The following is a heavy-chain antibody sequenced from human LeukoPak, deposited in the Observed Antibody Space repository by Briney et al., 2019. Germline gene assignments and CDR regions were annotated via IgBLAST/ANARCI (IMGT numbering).Heavy chain of an antibody. CDR1: GGSISSGSYY. J-gene: IGHJ4*02. CDR2: IYTSGST. Sequence: PSETLSLTCTVSGGSISSGSYYWSWIRQPAGKGLEWIGRIYTSGSTNYNPSLKSRVTISVDTSKNQFSLKLSSVTAADTAVYYCARDGGDGVDYWGQGTLVTVSS. D-gene: IGHD2-8*01. CDR3: ARDGGDGVDY. V-gene: IGHV4-61*02.